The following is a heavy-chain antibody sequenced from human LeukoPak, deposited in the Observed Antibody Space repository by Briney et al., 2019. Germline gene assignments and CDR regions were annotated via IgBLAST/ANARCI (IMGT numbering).Heavy chain of an antibody. J-gene: IGHJ3*02. D-gene: IGHD1-1*01. CDR2: ISYEGGTQ. V-gene: IGHV3-30*03. CDR1: GVTLSPYG. Sequence: GGSLRLSCAASGVTLSPYGMHWVRQAPGKGLEWVAVISYEGGTQHYADSVKGRFIISRDNPRNTLYLQMNSLRDEDTAVYYCASGRQPGAFDIWGRGTMVTVSS. CDR3: ASGRQPGAFDI.